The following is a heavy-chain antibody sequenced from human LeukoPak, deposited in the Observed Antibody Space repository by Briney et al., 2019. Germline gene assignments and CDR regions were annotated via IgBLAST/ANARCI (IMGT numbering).Heavy chain of an antibody. J-gene: IGHJ3*02. CDR2: INPNSGGT. V-gene: IGHV1-2*02. CDR3: ARVSDIVVVPAAIGAFDI. CDR1: GYTFTGYY. D-gene: IGHD2-2*01. Sequence: ASVKVSRKASGYTFTGYYMHWVRQAPGQGLEWMGWINPNSGGTNYAQKFQGRVTMTRDTSISTAYMELSRLRSDDTAVYYCARVSDIVVVPAAIGAFDIWGQGTMVTVSS.